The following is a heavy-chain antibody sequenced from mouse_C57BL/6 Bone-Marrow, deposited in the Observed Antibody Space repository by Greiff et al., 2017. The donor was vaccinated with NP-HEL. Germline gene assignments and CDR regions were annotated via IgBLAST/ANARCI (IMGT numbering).Heavy chain of an antibody. CDR3: ARQYYSNYFDY. D-gene: IGHD2-5*01. CDR1: GFTFSSYG. V-gene: IGHV5-6*01. Sequence: VQLKESGGDLVKPGGSLKLSCAASGFTFSSYGMSWVRQTPDKRLEWVATISSGGSYTYYPDSVKGRFTISRDNAKNTLYLQMSSLKSEDTAMYYCARQYYSNYFDYWGQGTTLTVSS. CDR2: ISSGGSYT. J-gene: IGHJ2*01.